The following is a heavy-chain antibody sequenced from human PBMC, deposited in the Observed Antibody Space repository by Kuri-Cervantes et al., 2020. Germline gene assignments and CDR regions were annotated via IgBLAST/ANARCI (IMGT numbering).Heavy chain of an antibody. D-gene: IGHD3-9*01. CDR1: GFTVSSNY. J-gene: IGHJ4*02. V-gene: IGHV3-53*01. CDR3: AKENFDWLLYIDF. CDR2: IYSGGST. Sequence: GFLRLSCAASGFTVSSNYMSWVRQAPGKGLEWVSVIYSGGSTYYADSVKGRFTISRDNSKNTPYLQMNSLRAEDTAVYYCAKENFDWLLYIDFWGQGTLVTVSS.